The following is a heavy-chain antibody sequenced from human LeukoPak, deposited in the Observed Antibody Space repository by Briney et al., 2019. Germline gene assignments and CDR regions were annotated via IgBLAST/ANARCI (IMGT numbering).Heavy chain of an antibody. Sequence: SETLSLTCTVSAGSISIYYWTWIRQPPGKGLEWIGYIYTSGSTNYNPSLKSRVTISIDTSKNQFSLKLSSVTAADTAVYYCARLPTVVTGYYFDYWGQGTLVTVSS. CDR1: AGSISIYY. J-gene: IGHJ4*02. V-gene: IGHV4-4*09. D-gene: IGHD4-23*01. CDR3: ARLPTVVTGYYFDY. CDR2: IYTSGST.